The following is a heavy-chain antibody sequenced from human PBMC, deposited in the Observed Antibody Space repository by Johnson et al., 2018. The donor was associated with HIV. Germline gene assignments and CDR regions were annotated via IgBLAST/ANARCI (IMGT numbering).Heavy chain of an antibody. Sequence: QVQLVESGGGVVQPGTSLRLSCAASGFTFSTFAMHWVRQAPGKGLEWVAVISYDGSNKYYADSVKGRFTISRDNSKNTLYLQMNSLRAEDTAVYYCAKMAGSYSSPVPFPVKKPREDAFDIWGQGTMVIVSS. J-gene: IGHJ3*02. D-gene: IGHD1-26*01. V-gene: IGHV3-30*04. CDR3: AKMAGSYSSPVPFPVKKPREDAFDI. CDR2: ISYDGSNK. CDR1: GFTFSTFA.